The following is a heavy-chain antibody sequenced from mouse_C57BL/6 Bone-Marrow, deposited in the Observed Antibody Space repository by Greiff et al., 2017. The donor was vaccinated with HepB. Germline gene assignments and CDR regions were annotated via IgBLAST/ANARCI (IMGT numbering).Heavy chain of an antibody. Sequence: VQLQQSGAELVRPGASVKLSCTASGFNIKDDYMHWVKQRPEQGLEWIGWIDPENGDTEYASKFQGKATITADTSSNTAYLQLSSLTSEDTAVYYCTTGYDGYYGGYFDVWGTGTTVTVSS. CDR3: TTGYDGYYGGYFDV. J-gene: IGHJ1*03. V-gene: IGHV14-4*01. CDR1: GFNIKDDY. CDR2: IDPENGDT. D-gene: IGHD2-3*01.